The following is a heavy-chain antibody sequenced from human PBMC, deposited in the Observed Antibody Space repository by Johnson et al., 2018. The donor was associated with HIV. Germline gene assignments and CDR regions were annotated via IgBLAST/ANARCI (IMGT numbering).Heavy chain of an antibody. J-gene: IGHJ3*02. D-gene: IGHD6-19*01. V-gene: IGHV3-20*04. CDR3: AKPYSSGWPHIDAFDI. Sequence: EVQLVESGGDLVQPGGSLRLSCAASGFTFDDYAMSWVRQVPGKGLEWVSGINWNGGSTGYADSVKGRFTISRDNSKNTLFLQMNSLRAEDTAVYYCAKPYSSGWPHIDAFDIWGQGTRVAVSS. CDR2: INWNGGST. CDR1: GFTFDDYA.